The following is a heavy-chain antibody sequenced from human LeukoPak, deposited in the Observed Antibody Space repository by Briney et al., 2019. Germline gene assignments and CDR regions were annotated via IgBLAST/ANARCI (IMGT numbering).Heavy chain of an antibody. J-gene: IGHJ4*02. CDR3: TKDLGSTTSYFDS. CDR2: ISHRGQNT. D-gene: IGHD7-27*01. V-gene: IGHV3-23*01. Sequence: GGSLRLSCAASGFTFSSYEFNWVRQAPGKGLEWVSVISHRGQNTYYADSVKGRFTISRDNSKNTLYLQMNSLRAEDTAVYYCTKDLGSTTSYFDSWGQGILVTVSS. CDR1: GFTFSSYE.